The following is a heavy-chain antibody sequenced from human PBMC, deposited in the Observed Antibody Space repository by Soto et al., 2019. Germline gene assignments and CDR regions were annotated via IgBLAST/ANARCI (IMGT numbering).Heavy chain of an antibody. CDR1: GFTFTSSA. Sequence: WASVKVSCKASGFTFTSSAVQWVRQARGQRLEWIGWIVVGSGNTNYAQKFQERVTITRDMSTSTAYMELSGLRSEDAAVYYCAADPQFVTMIVGFDYWGQGTLVTVSS. CDR3: AADPQFVTMIVGFDY. CDR2: IVVGSGNT. V-gene: IGHV1-58*01. D-gene: IGHD3-22*01. J-gene: IGHJ4*02.